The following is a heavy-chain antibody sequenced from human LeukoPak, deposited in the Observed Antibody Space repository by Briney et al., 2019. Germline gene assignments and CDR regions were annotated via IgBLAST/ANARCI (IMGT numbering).Heavy chain of an antibody. CDR3: TGHHQAYSRTY. V-gene: IGHV3-74*01. J-gene: IGHJ4*02. D-gene: IGHD4-11*01. Sequence: SGGPLRLSCAGSGFTFSSYWMHWVRQAPGKGLVWVSRISTDASSTTYADSVKGRFTISRDNAKDTLYLQMNSLRAEDTAVYYCTGHHQAYSRTYWGQGTLVTVSS. CDR1: GFTFSSYW. CDR2: ISTDASST.